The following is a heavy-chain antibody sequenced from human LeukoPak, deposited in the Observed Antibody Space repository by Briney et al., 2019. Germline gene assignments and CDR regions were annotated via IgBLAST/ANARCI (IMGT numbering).Heavy chain of an antibody. D-gene: IGHD4-17*01. Sequence: ASVKVSCKASGYTFTGYYMHSVRQAPGQGLEWMGRINPNSGGTNYAQKFQGRVTMTRDTSISTAYMELSRLRSDDTAVYYCARHDYGDYDWFDPWGQGTLVTVSS. V-gene: IGHV1-2*06. CDR1: GYTFTGYY. J-gene: IGHJ5*02. CDR3: ARHDYGDYDWFDP. CDR2: INPNSGGT.